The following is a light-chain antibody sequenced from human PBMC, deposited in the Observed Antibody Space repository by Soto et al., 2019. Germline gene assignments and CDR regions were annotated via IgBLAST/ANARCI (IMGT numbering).Light chain of an antibody. Sequence: DIHMTQSPSTLSASVGDRVTITCRASQSISEWLTWYQQKPGRAPKLLIYDVSSLESGVPSRFSGSGSETEFSLNISSLQPDDFATYYCQQYSRYPFTFGPVTKVDIK. V-gene: IGKV1-5*01. CDR2: DVS. CDR3: QQYSRYPFT. CDR1: QSISEW. J-gene: IGKJ3*01.